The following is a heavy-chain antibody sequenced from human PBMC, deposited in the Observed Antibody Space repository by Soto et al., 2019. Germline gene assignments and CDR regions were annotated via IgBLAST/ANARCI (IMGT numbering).Heavy chain of an antibody. Sequence: ASVKVSCKASGYTFTSYDINWVRQATGQGLEWMGWMNPNSGNTGYAQKFQGRVTMTRNTSISTAYMELSSLRSEDTAVYYCARTYCSGGRCYFAPQAFDIWGQGTMVTVSS. CDR2: MNPNSGNT. D-gene: IGHD2-15*01. J-gene: IGHJ3*02. CDR1: GYTFTSYD. CDR3: ARTYCSGGRCYFAPQAFDI. V-gene: IGHV1-8*02.